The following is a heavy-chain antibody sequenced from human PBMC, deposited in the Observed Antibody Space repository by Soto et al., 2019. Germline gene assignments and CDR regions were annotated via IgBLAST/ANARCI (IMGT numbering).Heavy chain of an antibody. CDR2: IGTAGDT. CDR1: GFADSEYH. J-gene: IGHJ4*02. CDR3: ARGRLISLYYFVY. V-gene: IGHV3-13*01. Sequence: GGTLRLSCKAAGFADSEYHMHWVSQDTGKGLEWVSTIGTAGDTYYPGSVKGRFTISRENAKNSLYLQMNGLRAEDTAVYYCARGRLISLYYFVYWGQGTLVTVS. D-gene: IGHD2-15*01.